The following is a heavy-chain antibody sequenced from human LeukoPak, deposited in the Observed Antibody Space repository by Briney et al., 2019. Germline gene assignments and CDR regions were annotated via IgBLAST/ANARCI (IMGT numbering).Heavy chain of an antibody. CDR3: AKIFDNWHFIGFAS. J-gene: IGHJ5*01. CDR1: GYTFTGYY. V-gene: IGHV1-2*02. Sequence: ASLKLSCKASGYTFTGYYIRWLRQAPGQGLEWMGWSNSNSGDTKYAQSFQGRVTMTKKTSSSTAYMELSRLRSEEPAVYYFAKIFDNWHFIGFASWGQGTLVTVSS. CDR2: SNSNSGDT. D-gene: IGHD3-3*01.